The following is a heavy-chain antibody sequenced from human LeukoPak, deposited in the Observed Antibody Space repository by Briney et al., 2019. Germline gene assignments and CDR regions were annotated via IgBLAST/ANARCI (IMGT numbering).Heavy chain of an antibody. J-gene: IGHJ3*02. CDR1: GFTFSNYS. Sequence: GGSLRLSCAASGFTFSNYSMNWVRQAPGKGLEWVSSISSSSSYIYYADSVKGRFTISRDNAKNTLYLQMNSLRAEDTAVYYCARAGAGGAFDIWGQGTMVTVSS. CDR2: ISSSSSYI. V-gene: IGHV3-21*01. D-gene: IGHD3-10*01. CDR3: ARAGAGGAFDI.